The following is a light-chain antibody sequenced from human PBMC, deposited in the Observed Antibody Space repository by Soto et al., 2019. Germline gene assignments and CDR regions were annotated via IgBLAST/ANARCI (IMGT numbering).Light chain of an antibody. Sequence: EMALTQSPATLSLSPGERATLSCRASQSVRGSLAWYQQKPGQAPRLLIYGASSRAAGIPDRFSGSGSGTDFTLTISRLETEEFAVYYCQQYGSSPWTFGQGTKVAI. CDR1: QSVRGS. CDR3: QQYGSSPWT. CDR2: GAS. V-gene: IGKV3-20*01. J-gene: IGKJ1*01.